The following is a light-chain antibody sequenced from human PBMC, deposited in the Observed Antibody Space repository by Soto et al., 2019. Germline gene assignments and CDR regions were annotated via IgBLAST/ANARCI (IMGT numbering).Light chain of an antibody. CDR1: SSDVGAYKF. CDR2: EVS. V-gene: IGLV2-14*01. J-gene: IGLJ3*02. CDR3: SSYTSTSTPWV. Sequence: QTVVTQPASVSGSPGQSITIFCSGTSSDVGAYKFVSWYRHHPGKAPQVMIYEVSNRPSGVSKRFSGSKSGNTASLTISGLQPEDEGDYYCSSYTSTSTPWVFGGGTKVTVL.